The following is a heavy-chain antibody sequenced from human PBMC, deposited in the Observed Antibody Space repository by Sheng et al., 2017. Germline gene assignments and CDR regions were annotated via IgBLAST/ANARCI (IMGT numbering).Heavy chain of an antibody. D-gene: IGHD3-10*01. CDR3: ARIFGNSASVTYYYGMDV. CDR1: GGAFGTYA. CDR2: IVPAFGTT. J-gene: IGHJ6*02. V-gene: IGHV1-69*01. Sequence: QVQLVQSGAEAKKPGSSVKVSCKASGGAFGTYAIGWVRQAPAQGLEWMGGIVPAFGTTKYAQKFQGRVTITADASTNIVYMELRSLKSEDTAVYFCARIFGNSASVTYYYGMDVWG.